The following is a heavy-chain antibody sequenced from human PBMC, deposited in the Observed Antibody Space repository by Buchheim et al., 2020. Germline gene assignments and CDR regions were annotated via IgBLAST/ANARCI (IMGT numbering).Heavy chain of an antibody. CDR1: GFTFSSYA. CDR2: ISYDGSNK. CDR3: ARDRGYSGYSYGMDV. J-gene: IGHJ6*02. V-gene: IGHV3-30-3*01. D-gene: IGHD5-12*01. Sequence: QVQLVESGGGVVQPGRSLRLSCAASGFTFSSYAMHWVRQAPGKGLAWVAVISYDGSNKYYADSVKGRFTISRDNSKNTLYLQMNSLRAEDTAVYYCARDRGYSGYSYGMDVWGQGTT.